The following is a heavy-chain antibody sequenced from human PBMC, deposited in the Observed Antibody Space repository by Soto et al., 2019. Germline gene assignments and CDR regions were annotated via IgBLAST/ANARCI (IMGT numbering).Heavy chain of an antibody. CDR3: ARGRYDFWSGYSPFDY. Sequence: PSETLSLTCALYGGSFSGYYWSWIRQPPGKGLEWIGEINHSGSTNYNPSLKSRVTISVDTSKNQFSLKLSSVTAADTAVYYCARGRYDFWSGYSPFDYWGQGTLVTVSS. CDR1: GGSFSGYY. CDR2: INHSGST. D-gene: IGHD3-3*01. J-gene: IGHJ4*02. V-gene: IGHV4-34*01.